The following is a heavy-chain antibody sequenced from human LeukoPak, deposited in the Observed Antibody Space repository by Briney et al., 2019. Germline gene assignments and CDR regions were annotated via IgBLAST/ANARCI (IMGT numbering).Heavy chain of an antibody. V-gene: IGHV1-69*05. D-gene: IGHD2-2*01. CDR3: ARVSDSSSTSCPPTY. CDR1: VGTFSSYA. J-gene: IGHJ4*02. CDR2: IIPIFGTA. Sequence: SVKVTCKASVGTFSSYAISWVRQAPGQGLEWMGGIIPIFGTANYAQKFQGRVTITTDESTSTAYMELSSLRSEDTAVYYCARVSDSSSTSCPPTYWGQGTLVTVSS.